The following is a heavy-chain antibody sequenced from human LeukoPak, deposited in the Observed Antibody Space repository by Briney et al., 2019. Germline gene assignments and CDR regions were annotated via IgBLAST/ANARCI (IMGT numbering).Heavy chain of an antibody. CDR1: GGSISSYY. Sequence: PSETLSLTCTVSGGSISSYYWSWIRQPPGKGLEWIANIYHTGSTNYNPSLSSRVTISIDTAKNQFSLKLTSVTAADTAVYYCARRGRNSSGWQDYLWGQGTLVTVST. CDR3: ARRGRNSSGWQDYL. J-gene: IGHJ4*02. CDR2: IYHTGST. D-gene: IGHD6-25*01. V-gene: IGHV4-59*01.